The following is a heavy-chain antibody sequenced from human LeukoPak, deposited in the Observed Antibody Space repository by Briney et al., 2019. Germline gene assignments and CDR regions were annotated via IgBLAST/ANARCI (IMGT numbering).Heavy chain of an antibody. D-gene: IGHD3-16*01. V-gene: IGHV4-39*01. J-gene: IGHJ4*02. CDR3: TRSPTNYACDY. CDR1: GGSISSSIYY. Sequence: SETLSLTCTVSGGSISSSIYYWGWIRQPPGKGLEWIASISYGGSTYYNPSLKSRVTISVDTSRTQFSLKLRSVTAADNAVYYCTRSPTNYACDYWGQGILVTVSS. CDR2: ISYGGST.